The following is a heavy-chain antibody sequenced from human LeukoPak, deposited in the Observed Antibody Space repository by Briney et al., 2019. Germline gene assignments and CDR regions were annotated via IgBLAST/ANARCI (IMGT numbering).Heavy chain of an antibody. J-gene: IGHJ3*02. CDR3: ARDYRSNTNSWYAFDI. V-gene: IGHV1-2*06. CDR1: GYTFTVYY. Sequence: VASVNVSCKASGYTFTVYYMHWVRPAPGQGLEWMGRINPNSGGTNYAQKFQGRVTMTRDTSISTAYMELSRLRSDDTAVYYCARDYRSNTNSWYAFDIWGQGTMVTVSS. D-gene: IGHD1-1*01. CDR2: INPNSGGT.